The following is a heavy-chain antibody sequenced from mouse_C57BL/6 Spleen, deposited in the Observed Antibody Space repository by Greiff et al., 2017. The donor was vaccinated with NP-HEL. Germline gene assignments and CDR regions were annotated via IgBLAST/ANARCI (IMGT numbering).Heavy chain of an antibody. CDR2: ISDGGSYT. CDR1: GFTFSSYA. CDR3: ARDRGDWDEYFDV. D-gene: IGHD4-1*01. J-gene: IGHJ1*03. Sequence: EVMLVESGGGLVKPGGSLKLSCAASGFTFSSYAMSWVRQTPEKRLEWVATISDGGSYTYYPDNVKGRFTISRDNAKNNLYLQMSHLKSEDTAMYYCARDRGDWDEYFDVWGTGTTVTVSS. V-gene: IGHV5-4*01.